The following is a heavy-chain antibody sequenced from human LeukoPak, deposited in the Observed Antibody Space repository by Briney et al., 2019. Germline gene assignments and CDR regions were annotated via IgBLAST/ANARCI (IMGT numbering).Heavy chain of an antibody. J-gene: IGHJ6*02. D-gene: IGHD3-22*01. Sequence: GGSLRLSCAASGFTFSSYSMNWVRQAPGKGLEWVSSISSSSSYIYYADSVKGRFIISRDNAKNSLYLQMNSLRAEDTAVYYCARDTYDSSGYYNYYYYYGMDVWGQGTTVTVSS. CDR3: ARDTYDSSGYYNYYYYYGMDV. CDR1: GFTFSSYS. CDR2: ISSSSSYI. V-gene: IGHV3-21*01.